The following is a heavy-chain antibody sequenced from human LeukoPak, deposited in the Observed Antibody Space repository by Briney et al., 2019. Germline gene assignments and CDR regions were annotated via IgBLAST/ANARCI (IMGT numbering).Heavy chain of an antibody. CDR3: AKEVLTTVTPFDY. J-gene: IGHJ4*02. CDR1: AFIFSGHW. D-gene: IGHD4-17*01. CDR2: ISYDGSNK. V-gene: IGHV3-30*18. Sequence: GGSLRLSCEGSAFIFSGHWMNWVRQTPGKGLEWVALISYDGSNKYYADSVKGRFTISRDNSKNTLYLQMNSLRAEDTAVYYCAKEVLTTVTPFDYWGQGTLVTVSS.